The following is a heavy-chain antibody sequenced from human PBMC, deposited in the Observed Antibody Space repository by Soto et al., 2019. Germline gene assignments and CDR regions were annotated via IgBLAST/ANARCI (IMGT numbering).Heavy chain of an antibody. V-gene: IGHV3-23*01. J-gene: IGHJ4*02. CDR3: ANNPRHAVAGHFDY. CDR2: ISGSGGST. CDR1: GFTFNNYA. D-gene: IGHD6-19*01. Sequence: PGGSLRLSCAASGFTFNNYAMSWVRQAPGKGLEWVSAISGSGGSTYYADSVKGRFTISRDNSKNTLYLQMNSLRAEDTAVYYCANNPRHAVAGHFDYWGQGTLVTVSS.